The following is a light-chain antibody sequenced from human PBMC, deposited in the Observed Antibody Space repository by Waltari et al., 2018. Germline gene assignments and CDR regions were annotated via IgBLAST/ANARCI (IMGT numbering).Light chain of an antibody. CDR1: NLVHIY. Sequence: SYELTQPPSVSVSPLHPARITCSGDNLVHIYSYWYQQRPGQSPVLVISQDSQRPSAIPERFSGSNTGNIATLTISGTQAMDEADYYWQAWDSSTGVFGGGTKLAVL. CDR2: QDS. J-gene: IGLJ2*01. V-gene: IGLV3-1*01. CDR3: QAWDSSTGV.